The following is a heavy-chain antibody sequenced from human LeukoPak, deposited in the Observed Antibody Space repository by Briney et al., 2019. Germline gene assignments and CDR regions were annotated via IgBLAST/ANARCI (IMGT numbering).Heavy chain of an antibody. CDR1: GFTFSSYS. D-gene: IGHD3/OR15-3a*01. V-gene: IGHV3-48*01. J-gene: IGHJ4*02. Sequence: LPGGSLRLSCAVSGFTFSSYSMNWVRQAPGKGLEWVSYISSSGTTIYYADSVKGRFTISRDNAKNSLYLQMNSLRAEDTAVFYCARDQYDTWSRRGNFDSWGQGTLVIVSS. CDR2: ISSSGTTI. CDR3: ARDQYDTWSRRGNFDS.